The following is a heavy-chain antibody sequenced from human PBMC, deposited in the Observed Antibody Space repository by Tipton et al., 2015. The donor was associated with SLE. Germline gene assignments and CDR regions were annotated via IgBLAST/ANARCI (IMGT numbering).Heavy chain of an antibody. Sequence: GLMKPSQTLTLTCTVSGVSISSASYYWNWIRQPAGKGLEWIGRAYTTGSPYYNPSLESRVAISMDTSKNQFSLKLTAVTAADTAVYYCARTLDALDIWGQGTMVTVSS. CDR3: ARTLDALDI. J-gene: IGHJ3*02. CDR2: AYTTGSP. CDR1: GVSISSASYY. V-gene: IGHV4-61*02.